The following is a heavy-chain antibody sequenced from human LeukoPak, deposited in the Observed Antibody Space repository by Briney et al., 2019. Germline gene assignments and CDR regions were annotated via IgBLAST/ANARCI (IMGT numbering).Heavy chain of an antibody. Sequence: SEPLSLTCSVSGGSVSSYYWSWLRQSPGKGLEWIGYIHNSGRTNYNPSLKSRVTGFVDTSKNQVSLRLSSVTAADTAVYYCARHGTISSESYFDYWGQGALVTVSS. V-gene: IGHV4-59*08. D-gene: IGHD1-14*01. CDR2: IHNSGRT. CDR1: GGSVSSYY. CDR3: ARHGTISSESYFDY. J-gene: IGHJ4*02.